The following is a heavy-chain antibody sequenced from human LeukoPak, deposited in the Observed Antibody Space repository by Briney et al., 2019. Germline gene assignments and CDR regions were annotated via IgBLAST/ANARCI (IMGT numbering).Heavy chain of an antibody. Sequence: GESLKISCKASGYSFTTYWIAWVRQMPGKGLEWMGIIYPGDSGTRYSPSFQGQVTISADKSMSTAYLQWTSLKASDTAMYYCARRPGSFDSWGQGTLVTVSS. CDR2: IYPGDSGT. CDR3: ARRPGSFDS. J-gene: IGHJ4*02. CDR1: GYSFTTYW. D-gene: IGHD3-10*01. V-gene: IGHV5-51*01.